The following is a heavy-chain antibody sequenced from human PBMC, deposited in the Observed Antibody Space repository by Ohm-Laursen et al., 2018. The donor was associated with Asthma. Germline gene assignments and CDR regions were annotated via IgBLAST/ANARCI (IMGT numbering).Heavy chain of an antibody. J-gene: IGHJ3*02. CDR3: AKDLSSWSNDAFDI. V-gene: IGHV3-9*01. CDR2: ISWNSGSI. CDR1: GFTFDDYA. D-gene: IGHD6-13*01. Sequence: SLRLSCAASGFTFDDYAMHWVRQAPGKGLEWVSGISWNSGSIGYADSVKGRFTISRDNAKNSLYLQMNSLRAEDTALYYCAKDLSSWSNDAFDIWGQGTMVTVSS.